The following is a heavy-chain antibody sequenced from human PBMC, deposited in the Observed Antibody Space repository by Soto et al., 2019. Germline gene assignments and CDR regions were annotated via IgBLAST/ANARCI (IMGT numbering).Heavy chain of an antibody. D-gene: IGHD1-26*01. CDR1: GGSLSSDNFF. J-gene: IGHJ3*02. Sequence: QVQLQESGPGLVKPSQTLSVTCTVSGGSLSSDNFFWSWVRQHPETGLEGVGYIYHTGAAYYNPSLKSRLTISLDTSKNRFSLSLISVTAADTAVYYCAREVISPATSDAFDIWGQGTMVTVSS. V-gene: IGHV4-31*03. CDR3: AREVISPATSDAFDI. CDR2: IYHTGAA.